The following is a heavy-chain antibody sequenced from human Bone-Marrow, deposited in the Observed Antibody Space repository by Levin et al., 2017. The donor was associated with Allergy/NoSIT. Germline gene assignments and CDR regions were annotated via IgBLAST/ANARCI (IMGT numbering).Heavy chain of an antibody. CDR2: ISGTSRTI. D-gene: IGHD4-11*01. J-gene: IGHJ4*02. CDR3: AREPMTNTSRMDY. CDR1: GFIFSSYS. Sequence: GESLKISCGGSGFIFSSYSMNWVRQAPGRGLEWVSYISGTSRTIYYSDSVKGRFTVSRDNVRNSLYLQMHSLRDEDTAVYYCAREPMTNTSRMDYWGQGTLVTVSS. V-gene: IGHV3-48*02.